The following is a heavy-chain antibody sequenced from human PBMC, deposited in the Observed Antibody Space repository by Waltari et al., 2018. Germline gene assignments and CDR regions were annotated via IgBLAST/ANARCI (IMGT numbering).Heavy chain of an antibody. CDR2: IGASGKT. CDR1: GFTLNNYA. CDR3: AKEVWQQLVRMVGWFDP. J-gene: IGHJ5*02. V-gene: IGHV3-23*01. D-gene: IGHD6-13*01. Sequence: EVQLLESGGGLVQPGGSLTLSCVVSGFTLNNYAMSWVRQVPGQGLEWVSAIGASGKTYYADSVKGRFTISKDSSKNTLYLQMNSLRVEDTAVYYCAKEVWQQLVRMVGWFDPWGQGTLVTVSS.